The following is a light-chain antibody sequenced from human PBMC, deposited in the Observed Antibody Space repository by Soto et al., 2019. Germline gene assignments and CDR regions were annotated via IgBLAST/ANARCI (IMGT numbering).Light chain of an antibody. CDR3: SSFAGSNNFPYV. CDR1: SSDVGAYDY. J-gene: IGLJ1*01. CDR2: EIN. V-gene: IGLV2-8*01. Sequence: QSAPTQPPSASGSPGQSVTISCTGTSSDVGAYDYVSWYQQHPGKAPKLMIYEINKRPSGVPDRFSGSKSGNTASLTVSGLRAEDEADYYCSSFAGSNNFPYVFGTGTKLTVL.